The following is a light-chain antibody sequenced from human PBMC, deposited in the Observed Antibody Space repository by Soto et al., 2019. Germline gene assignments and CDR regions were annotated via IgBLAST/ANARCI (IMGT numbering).Light chain of an antibody. V-gene: IGKV1-17*01. CDR2: AAS. CDR3: VHNIDYPRT. J-gene: IGKJ1*01. Sequence: DIQMTQSPSSLSASVGDRVTITCRASKGIRNDLGWFQQKPGKAPKRLIYAASSLQSGVPSRFSGSGYGTEFALTISSLQPEDFATYYCVHNIDYPRTFGQGTKVEIK. CDR1: KGIRND.